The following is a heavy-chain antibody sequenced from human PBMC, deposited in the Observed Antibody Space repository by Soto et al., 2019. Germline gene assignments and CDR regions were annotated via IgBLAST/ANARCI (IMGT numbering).Heavy chain of an antibody. V-gene: IGHV4-34*01. CDR1: GGSFSGYY. Sequence: SETLSLTCAVYGGSFSGYYWSWIRQPPGKGLEWIGKINHSGSTNYNPSLKSRVTISVDASKNQFSLKLSSVTAADTAVYYCARGIRYCTNGVCYRDRIDYWGQGTVVTVSS. J-gene: IGHJ4*02. CDR3: ARGIRYCTNGVCYRDRIDY. D-gene: IGHD2-8*01. CDR2: INHSGST.